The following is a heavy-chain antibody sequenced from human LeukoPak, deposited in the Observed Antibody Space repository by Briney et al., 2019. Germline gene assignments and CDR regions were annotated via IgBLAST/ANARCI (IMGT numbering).Heavy chain of an antibody. Sequence: SETLSLTCTVSGGSISSYYWSWIRQPPGKGLEWIGYIYYSGSTNQNPSLKSRVTISVDTSKNQFSLKLTSVTAADTAIYYCARVVPAAVNYYYYYGMDVWGQGTTVTVSS. CDR3: ARVVPAAVNYYYYYGMDV. V-gene: IGHV4-59*01. J-gene: IGHJ6*02. D-gene: IGHD2-2*01. CDR1: GGSISSYY. CDR2: IYYSGST.